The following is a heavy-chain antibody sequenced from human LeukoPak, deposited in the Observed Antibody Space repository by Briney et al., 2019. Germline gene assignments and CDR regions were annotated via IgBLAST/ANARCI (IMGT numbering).Heavy chain of an antibody. CDR2: INTNTGNP. D-gene: IGHD5-24*01. J-gene: IGHJ6*03. CDR1: GYTFTSYA. V-gene: IGHV7-4-1*02. Sequence: ASVKVSCKASGYTFTSYAMNWVRQAPGQGLEWMGWINTNTGNPTYAQGFTGRFVFSLDTSVSTAYLQISSLKAEDTAVYYCARDGIVSGWLQFYYYYYYMDVWGKGTTVTVSS. CDR3: ARDGIVSGWLQFYYYYYYMDV.